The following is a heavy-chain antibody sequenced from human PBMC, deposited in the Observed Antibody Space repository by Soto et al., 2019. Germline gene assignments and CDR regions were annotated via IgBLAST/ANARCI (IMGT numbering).Heavy chain of an antibody. V-gene: IGHV3-53*01. J-gene: IGHJ4*02. CDR3: AREPHTGDGGEDHYYFEY. Sequence: SRRLSCAASGFTVDNNYMSWVRQSPGKGLEWVSMIYAGGRTYYADSVKGRFNISGDTSKNNLYLQMHSLRVEDTAVYYCAREPHTGDGGEDHYYFEYWGEGTRVAVSS. CDR1: GFTVDNNY. D-gene: IGHD3-16*01. CDR2: IYAGGRT.